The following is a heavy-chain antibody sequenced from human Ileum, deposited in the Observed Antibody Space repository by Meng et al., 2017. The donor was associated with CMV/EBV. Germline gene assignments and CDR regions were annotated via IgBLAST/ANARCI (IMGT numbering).Heavy chain of an antibody. D-gene: IGHD2-15*01. CDR3: GGPAAGY. J-gene: IGHJ4*02. Sequence: TLFLTRGVAGACLSGTKWWSWLRQRPGRVLEWIGEIFHSEPTNYNPSLKSRVTISIDNSNNQFSLKLTSMTAADTAVYFCGGPAAGYWGQGILVTVSS. V-gene: IGHV4-4*01. CDR1: GACLSGTKW. CDR2: IFHSEPT.